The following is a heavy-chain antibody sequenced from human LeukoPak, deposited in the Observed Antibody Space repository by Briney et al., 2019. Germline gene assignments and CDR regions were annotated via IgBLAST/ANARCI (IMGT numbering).Heavy chain of an antibody. CDR3: AKERRVRGVIISYTLDY. D-gene: IGHD3-10*01. CDR1: GFTFCSYA. CDR2: ISGSGGST. V-gene: IGHV3-23*01. J-gene: IGHJ4*02. Sequence: GGSLRLSCAASGFTFCSYAMSWVRQAPGKGLEWVSAISGSGGSTYYADSVKGRFTISRDNSKNTLYLQMNSLRAEDTAVYYCAKERRVRGVIISYTLDYWGQGTLVTVSS.